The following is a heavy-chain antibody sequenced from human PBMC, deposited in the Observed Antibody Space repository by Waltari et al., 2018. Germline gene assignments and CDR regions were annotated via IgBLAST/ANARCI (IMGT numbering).Heavy chain of an antibody. J-gene: IGHJ5*02. CDR3: ARGPGIAAAGIRGWFDP. V-gene: IGHV4-34*01. D-gene: IGHD6-13*01. Sequence: QVQLQQWGAGLLKPSETLSLPCAVYGGSFSGYSWSWIRQPTGKGLEWIGEINHSGSTNYNPSLKSRVTISVDTSKNQFSLKLSSVTAADTAVYYCARGPGIAAAGIRGWFDPWGQGTLVTVSS. CDR1: GGSFSGYS. CDR2: INHSGST.